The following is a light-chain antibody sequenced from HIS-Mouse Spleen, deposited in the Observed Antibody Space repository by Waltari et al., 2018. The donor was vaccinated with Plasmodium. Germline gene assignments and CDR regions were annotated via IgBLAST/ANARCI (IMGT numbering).Light chain of an antibody. CDR3: CSYAGSSTFVV. J-gene: IGLJ2*01. CDR2: EGS. Sequence: QSALTPPASVSGSPGQSIPISCTGTSSAVGSHNLVSCYQQHPGKAPKLMIYEGSKRPSGVSNRFSGSKSGNTASLTISGLQAEDEADYYCCSYAGSSTFVVFGGGTKLTVL. V-gene: IGLV2-23*03. CDR1: SSAVGSHNL.